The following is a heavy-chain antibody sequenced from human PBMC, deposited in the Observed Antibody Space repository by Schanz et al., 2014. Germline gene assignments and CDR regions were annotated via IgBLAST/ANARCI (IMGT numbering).Heavy chain of an antibody. CDR2: IWSDGTNE. CDR1: GFIFRSFG. V-gene: IGHV3-33*06. CDR3: AKGPYYYYYMDV. J-gene: IGHJ6*03. Sequence: QRQLVESGGGVVQPGKSLRLSCATSGFIFRSFGIHWVRQAPGKGLEWVAVIWSDGTNEYYADSVKGRFTISGDSSKYTVYLQMNSLRADDTAVYYCAKGPYYYYYMDVWGNGTTVTVSS.